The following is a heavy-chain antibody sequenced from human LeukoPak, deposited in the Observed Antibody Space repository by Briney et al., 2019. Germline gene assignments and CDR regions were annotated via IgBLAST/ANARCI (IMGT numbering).Heavy chain of an antibody. CDR2: IWYDGSKK. CDR3: ARGPNDPAYFDY. J-gene: IGHJ4*02. CDR1: GFTFSSYG. Sequence: GRSLRLSCAASGFTFSSYGMHWVRQAPGKGLEWVALIWYDGSKKYYADSVKGRFTISRDNSKNTLYLQMNSLRAEDTAVYYCARGPNDPAYFDYWGQGTLVTVSS. V-gene: IGHV3-33*08.